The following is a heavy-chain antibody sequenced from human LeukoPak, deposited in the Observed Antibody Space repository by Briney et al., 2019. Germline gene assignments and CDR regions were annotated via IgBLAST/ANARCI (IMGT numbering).Heavy chain of an antibody. CDR2: AYYSGTT. J-gene: IGHJ4*02. CDR1: GGSISNSNYY. V-gene: IGHV4-39*01. Sequence: PSETLSLTCTVSGGSISNSNYYWGWIRQPPGKGLEWIGGAYYSGTTYYSPSLKSRVTISVDTSRNHFPLNLNSVTAADTAVYYCARHSSRAWYYYCDYWGQGSFVTVSS. D-gene: IGHD6-19*01. CDR3: ARHSSRAWYYYCDY.